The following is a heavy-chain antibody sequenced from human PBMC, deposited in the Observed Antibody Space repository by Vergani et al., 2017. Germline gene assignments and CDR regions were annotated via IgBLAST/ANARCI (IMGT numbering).Heavy chain of an antibody. CDR3: AKERAVDAAAVYLDS. V-gene: IGHV3-30*02. CDR2: IRYDRSYQ. CDR1: GFNFMSYG. D-gene: IGHD4-23*01. J-gene: IGHJ4*02. Sequence: QVQLVESGGGVVQPGGSLRLSCAASGFNFMSYGMHWVRQAPGKGLEWLAFIRYDRSYQYYGDSVKGRFTISRENSNNPLYLQLSSLKPEDTAIYYCAKERAVDAAAVYLDSWGQGTLVTVSS.